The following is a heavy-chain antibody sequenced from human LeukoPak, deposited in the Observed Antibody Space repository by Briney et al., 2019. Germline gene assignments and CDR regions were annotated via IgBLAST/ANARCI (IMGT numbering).Heavy chain of an antibody. D-gene: IGHD2-2*02. Sequence: GGSLRLSCAASGFTFSSYAMSWVRQAPGKGLEWVAAISYDGSNKFYADSVKGRFTISRDNSKNSLDLQMNSLRAEDTAVYYCARGYCSSTSCHNDYWGQGTLVTVSS. CDR1: GFTFSSYA. CDR2: ISYDGSNK. J-gene: IGHJ4*02. CDR3: ARGYCSSTSCHNDY. V-gene: IGHV3-30*04.